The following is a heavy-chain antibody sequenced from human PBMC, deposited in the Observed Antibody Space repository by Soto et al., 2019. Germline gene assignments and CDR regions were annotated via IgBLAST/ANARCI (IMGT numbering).Heavy chain of an antibody. CDR1: DFSLTTSGVG. V-gene: IGHV2-5*02. CDR3: AHRRGGSFHF. CDR2: IYWDDDK. Sequence: QITLKESGPPLVKPTETLTLTCTFSDFSLTTSGVGVGWIRQPPGKALEWLALIYWDDDKRYSPSLKSRLIITKDTSKNQVFLTMTNMDPADTATYYCAHRRGGSFHFWGQGTLVTVSS. D-gene: IGHD2-15*01. J-gene: IGHJ4*02.